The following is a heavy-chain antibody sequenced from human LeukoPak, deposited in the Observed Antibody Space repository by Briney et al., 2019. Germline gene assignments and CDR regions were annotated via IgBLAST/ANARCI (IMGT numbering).Heavy chain of an antibody. CDR2: ISAYNGNT. V-gene: IGHV1-18*01. CDR3: ARGTSTPRYSSSWYAFDY. CDR1: GYTFTSYG. D-gene: IGHD6-13*01. Sequence: EASVKVSCKASGYTFTSYGISWVRQAPGQGLEWMGWISAYNGNTNYAQKLQGRVTMTTDTSTSTAYMELRSLRSDDTAVYYCARGTSTPRYSSSWYAFDYWGQGTLVTVSS. J-gene: IGHJ4*02.